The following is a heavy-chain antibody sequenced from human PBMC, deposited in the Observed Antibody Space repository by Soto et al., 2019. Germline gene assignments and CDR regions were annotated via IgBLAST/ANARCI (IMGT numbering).Heavy chain of an antibody. D-gene: IGHD2-15*01. J-gene: IGHJ3*02. V-gene: IGHV4-34*01. CDR2: INHSGST. Sequence: QVQLQQWGAGLLKPSETLSLTCAVYGGSFSGYYWSWIRQPPGKGLEWIGEINHSGSTNYNPSLKSRVTISVDTSKNQFSLKLSSVTAADTAVYYCARVLKVVVAATFAFDIWGRGTMVTVSS. CDR1: GGSFSGYY. CDR3: ARVLKVVVAATFAFDI.